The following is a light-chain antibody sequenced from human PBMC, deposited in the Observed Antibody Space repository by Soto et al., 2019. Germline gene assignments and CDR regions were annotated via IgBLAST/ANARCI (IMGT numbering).Light chain of an antibody. J-gene: IGLJ2*01. Sequence: QSVVTQSPSASASPGASVKLTCTLSSAHSNYAVAWHQQRPDKGPRYLMKLSGDGSQTKGGGVPDRFSGSSSGAERYLTISRLQSEDEAEYYCQTWGAGTVVFGGGTKVTVL. CDR3: QTWGAGTVV. CDR2: LSGDGSQ. V-gene: IGLV4-69*02. CDR1: SAHSNYA.